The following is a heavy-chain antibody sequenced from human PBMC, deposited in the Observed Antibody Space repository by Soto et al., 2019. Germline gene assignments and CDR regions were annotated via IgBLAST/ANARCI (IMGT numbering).Heavy chain of an antibody. D-gene: IGHD1-26*01. V-gene: IGHV1-18*01. J-gene: IGHJ4*02. CDR3: ARSGGNSSPLDF. Sequence: QVQLVQSGAEVKKPGASVKVSCKTSGYTFTTYAISWVRQAPGQGLEWMGWISAYNGKADYAQNFQGRITMTTDTSTTTVYMELKSLISDDTAVYYCARSGGNSSPLDFWGQGPWSPSPQ. CDR1: GYTFTTYA. CDR2: ISAYNGKA.